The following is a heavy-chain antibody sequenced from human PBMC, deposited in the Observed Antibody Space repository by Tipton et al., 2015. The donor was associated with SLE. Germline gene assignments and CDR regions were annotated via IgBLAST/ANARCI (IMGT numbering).Heavy chain of an antibody. CDR2: MNPTNSKT. Sequence: QLVQSGAEVKKPGASVKVSCKASGYTFTDYNINWVRQATGQGLEWMGWMNPTNSKTGYVQKFQGRVTMTMDTSISTAYMELSSLRSEDTAVYYCARESGYGTPGWQYYYNMDVWGQGTTVTVSS. V-gene: IGHV1-8*01. J-gene: IGHJ6*02. CDR3: ARESGYGTPGWQYYYNMDV. D-gene: IGHD5-18*01. CDR1: GYTFTDYN.